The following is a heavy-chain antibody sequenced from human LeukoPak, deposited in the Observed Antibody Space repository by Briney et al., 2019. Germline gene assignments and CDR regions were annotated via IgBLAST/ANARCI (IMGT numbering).Heavy chain of an antibody. D-gene: IGHD3-22*01. J-gene: IGHJ5*02. V-gene: IGHV1-2*02. CDR2: INPNSGGT. CDR1: GYTFIDYY. Sequence: ASVKVSCKASGYTFIDYYIHWVRQAPGQGLEWMGLINPNSGGTNYAQKFQGRVTMTRDTSISTAYMELSRLRSDDTALYYCARDHVTYYYDSSGYLTWGQGTLVTVSS. CDR3: ARDHVTYYYDSSGYLT.